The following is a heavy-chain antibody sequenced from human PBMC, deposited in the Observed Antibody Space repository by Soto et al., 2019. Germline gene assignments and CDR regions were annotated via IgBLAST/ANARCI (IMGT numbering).Heavy chain of an antibody. CDR3: ARGIAADFRTLGYYMDV. D-gene: IGHD6-25*01. J-gene: IGHJ6*03. CDR2: IYYSGST. CDR1: GGSISSYY. Sequence: SETLSLTCTVSGGSISSYYWSWIRQPPGKGLEWIGYIYYSGSTNYNPSLKSRVTISVDTSKNQFSLKLSSVTAADTAVYYCARGIAADFRTLGYYMDVWGKGTTVTVSS. V-gene: IGHV4-59*08.